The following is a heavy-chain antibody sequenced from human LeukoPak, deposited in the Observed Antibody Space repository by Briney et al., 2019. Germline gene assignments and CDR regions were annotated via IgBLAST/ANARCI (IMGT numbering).Heavy chain of an antibody. V-gene: IGHV3-30*18. CDR1: GFTFSSYG. CDR3: AKTSKPRSYRYPQPDY. CDR2: ISYDGSNK. Sequence: GGSLRLSCAASGFTFSSYGMHWVRQAPGKGLEWVAVISYDGSNKYYADSVKGRFTISRDNSKNTLYPQMNSLRAEDTAVYYCAKTSKPRSYRYPQPDYWGQGTLVTVSS. D-gene: IGHD3-16*02. J-gene: IGHJ4*02.